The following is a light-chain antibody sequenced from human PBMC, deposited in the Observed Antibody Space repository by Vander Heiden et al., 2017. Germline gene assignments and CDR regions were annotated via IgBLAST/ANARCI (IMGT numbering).Light chain of an antibody. CDR1: QSVLYSSNNKNY. CDR3: QQDDSTPLT. V-gene: IGKV4-1*01. Sequence: DIVMTQSPDSLAVSLGERATINCKSSQSVLYSSNNKNYLAWYQQKPGQPPKLLIYWASTRESGVPDRFRGSGSGTDFTLTISSLQAEDVAVYYCQQDDSTPLTFGGGTKVEIK. J-gene: IGKJ4*01. CDR2: WAS.